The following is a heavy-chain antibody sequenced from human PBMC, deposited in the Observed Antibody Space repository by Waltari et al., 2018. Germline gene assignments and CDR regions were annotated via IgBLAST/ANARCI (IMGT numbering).Heavy chain of an antibody. CDR2: MYPPGRA. V-gene: IGHV3-66*02. J-gene: IGHJ4*02. CDR1: GIAVSDTH. D-gene: IGHD5-18*01. Sequence: EVKLVESGGGLVHPGGSLRLSCVASGIAVSDTHMGWVRQAPGKGLEWVSIMYPPGRAYNADSVEGRFTISRDISKNMVHLQMNRLRLEDSATYYCATARDEHTAMVYFDNWGQGTLVSVSS. CDR3: ATARDEHTAMVYFDN.